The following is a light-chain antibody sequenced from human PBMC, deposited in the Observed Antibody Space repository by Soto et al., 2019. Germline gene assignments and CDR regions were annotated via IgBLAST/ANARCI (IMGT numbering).Light chain of an antibody. Sequence: DIQMTQSPSTLSASVGDRVTITCRASQTISTWLAWYQQKPGKAPNLLIYKASSLEGGVPSRFSGSGSGTEFNHTISSLQPDDFATYYCQQYNTYPLTFGGGTTVDIK. J-gene: IGKJ4*02. CDR2: KAS. CDR1: QTISTW. V-gene: IGKV1-5*03. CDR3: QQYNTYPLT.